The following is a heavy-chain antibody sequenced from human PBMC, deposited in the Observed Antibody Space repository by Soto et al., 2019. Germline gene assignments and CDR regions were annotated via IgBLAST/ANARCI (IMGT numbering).Heavy chain of an antibody. V-gene: IGHV3-30*01. Sequence: QVQLVESGGGVVQPGRSLRLSCAASGFTFTSYAMHWVRQSPGKGLEWVSVVTYDGSNKYYADSVEGRFTISRDNYQNTLFLQMNGLRPEDTAVYYCARDHPYSSGHGGAWYFDYWGQGTLVTVSA. CDR1: GFTFTSYA. CDR3: ARDHPYSSGHGGAWYFDY. D-gene: IGHD6-19*01. J-gene: IGHJ4*02. CDR2: VTYDGSNK.